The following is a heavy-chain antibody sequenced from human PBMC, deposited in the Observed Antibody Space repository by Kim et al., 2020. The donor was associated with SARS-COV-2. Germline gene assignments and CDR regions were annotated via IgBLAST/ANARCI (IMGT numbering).Heavy chain of an antibody. Sequence: GGSLRLSCAASGFTFSDYYMSWIRQAPGKGLEWVSYISSSGSTIYYADSVKGRFTISRDNAKNSLYLQMNSLRAEDTAVYYCARCYSSSPTYYYYYGMDVWGQGTTVTVSS. CDR3: ARCYSSSPTYYYYYGMDV. D-gene: IGHD6-13*01. V-gene: IGHV3-11*01. CDR2: ISSSGSTI. J-gene: IGHJ6*02. CDR1: GFTFSDYY.